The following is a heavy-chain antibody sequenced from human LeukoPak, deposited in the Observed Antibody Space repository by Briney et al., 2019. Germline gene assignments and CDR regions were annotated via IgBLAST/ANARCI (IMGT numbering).Heavy chain of an antibody. Sequence: KPSQTLSLTCTVSGGSISSGGYYWSWIRQHPGKGLGWIGYIYYSGSTYYNPSLKSRVTISVDTSKNQFSLKLSSVTAADTAVYYCARESLVAATPYAFDIWGQGTMVTVSS. CDR3: ARESLVAATPYAFDI. V-gene: IGHV4-31*03. CDR2: IYYSGST. J-gene: IGHJ3*02. CDR1: GGSISSGGYY. D-gene: IGHD2-15*01.